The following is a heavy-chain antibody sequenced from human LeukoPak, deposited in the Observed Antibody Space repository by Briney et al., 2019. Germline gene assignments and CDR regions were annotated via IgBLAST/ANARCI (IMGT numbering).Heavy chain of an antibody. CDR1: GYTFTSYY. Sequence: ASVNVSFKSSGYTFTSYYMHWVRQPPGQGLEGMGIINPSGGSTSYAHKFQGRVNMTRDTTTSTVYMELSSLRSEDTAVYYCAREPSCSGGSCYSDEGDAFDIWGQGTMVTVSS. D-gene: IGHD2-15*01. CDR2: INPSGGST. J-gene: IGHJ3*02. CDR3: AREPSCSGGSCYSDEGDAFDI. V-gene: IGHV1-46*01.